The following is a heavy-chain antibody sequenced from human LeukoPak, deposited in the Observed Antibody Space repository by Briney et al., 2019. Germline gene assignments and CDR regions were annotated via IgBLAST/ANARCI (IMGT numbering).Heavy chain of an antibody. CDR3: AKGTLDIVVVPAAPKVYYFDY. J-gene: IGHJ4*02. V-gene: IGHV3-23*01. CDR1: GFTFSSYA. D-gene: IGHD2-2*01. Sequence: GGSLRLSRAASGFTFSSYAMSWVRQAPGKGLEWVSAISGSGGSTYYVDSVKGRFTISRDNSKNTLYLQMSSLRAEDTAVYYCAKGTLDIVVVPAAPKVYYFDYWGQGTLVTVSS. CDR2: ISGSGGST.